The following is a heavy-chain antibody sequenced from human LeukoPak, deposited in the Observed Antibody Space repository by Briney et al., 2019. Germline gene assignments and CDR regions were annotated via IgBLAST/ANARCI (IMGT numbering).Heavy chain of an antibody. Sequence: GGSLRLSCAASGFTFSSYWMSWVRQAPGKGPEWVANIKQDGSEKYYVDSVKGRFTISRDNSKNTVHLQMNSLRAEDTAVYYCARRAGDYSHPYDYWGQGTLVTVSS. D-gene: IGHD3-22*01. V-gene: IGHV3-7*03. CDR2: IKQDGSEK. CDR3: ARRAGDYSHPYDY. J-gene: IGHJ4*02. CDR1: GFTFSSYW.